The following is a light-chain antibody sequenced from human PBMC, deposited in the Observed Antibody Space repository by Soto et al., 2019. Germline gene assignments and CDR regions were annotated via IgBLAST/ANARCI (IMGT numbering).Light chain of an antibody. V-gene: IGKV3-11*01. J-gene: IGKJ1*01. CDR3: LHRSNWFT. CDR1: QSINSY. CDR2: DAY. Sequence: EIVLTQSPATLSLSPGERATLSYRASQSINSYLAWYQQKTGQAPRLLIYDAYHRATGIPARFSGSGSGTDFTLIISSLEPEDFAVYYCLHRSNWFTFGQGTKVEIK.